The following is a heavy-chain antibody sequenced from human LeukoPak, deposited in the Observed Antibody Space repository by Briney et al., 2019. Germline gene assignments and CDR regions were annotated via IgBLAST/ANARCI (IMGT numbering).Heavy chain of an antibody. Sequence: PGGSMRLSWVASGLTFSSNSMKWDSQAQGGGMGWGSSISISSNCIYYADSVKVRFTISRDNAKNSLYLQMNSLRAEDTAVYYCAKERYSYGYWRYFDYWGQGTLVTVSS. D-gene: IGHD5-18*01. CDR2: ISISSNCI. CDR3: AKERYSYGYWRYFDY. J-gene: IGHJ4*02. CDR1: GLTFSSNS. V-gene: IGHV3-21*04.